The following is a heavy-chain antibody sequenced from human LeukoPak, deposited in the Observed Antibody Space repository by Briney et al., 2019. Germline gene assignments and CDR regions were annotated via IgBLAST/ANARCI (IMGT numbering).Heavy chain of an antibody. CDR1: GFTFSSYS. J-gene: IGHJ6*02. D-gene: IGHD6-19*01. CDR3: ARIRAIAVAGTPSYGMDV. Sequence: GGSLRLSCAASGFTFSSYSMNWVRQAPGKGLEWVSSISSSSSYIYYADSVKGRFTISRDSAKNSLYLQMNSLRAEDTAVYYCARIRAIAVAGTPSYGMDVWGQGTTVTVSS. V-gene: IGHV3-21*01. CDR2: ISSSSSYI.